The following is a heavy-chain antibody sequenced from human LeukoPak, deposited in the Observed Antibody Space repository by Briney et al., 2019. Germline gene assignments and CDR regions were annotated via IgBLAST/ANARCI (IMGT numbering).Heavy chain of an antibody. CDR1: GGSISSYY. CDR2: ISYSGST. J-gene: IGHJ4*02. D-gene: IGHD2-21*02. CDR3: ARAAYCGGDCYYYFDN. V-gene: IGHV4-59*01. Sequence: SETLSLTCTVSGGSISSYYWSWIRQPPGKGLEWIGFISYSGSTNYNPSLKSRVTILVDTSKNQFSLKLSSVTAADMAVYFCARAAYCGGDCYYYFDNWGQGTLVTVSS.